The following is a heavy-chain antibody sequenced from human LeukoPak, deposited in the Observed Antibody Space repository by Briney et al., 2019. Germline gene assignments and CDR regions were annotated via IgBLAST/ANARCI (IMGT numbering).Heavy chain of an antibody. CDR3: ARGPSGYHNT. D-gene: IGHD5-12*01. Sequence: PGGSLTLSCTASGFTLSSYWMSWVRQAPGKGREWVAKIKEDGSDKYYIDSVKGRFTISRDSAKNSLYLQMNGVRAEDTAVYYCARGPSGYHNTGGQGTLVTVSS. V-gene: IGHV3-7*01. J-gene: IGHJ4*02. CDR2: IKEDGSDK. CDR1: GFTLSSYW.